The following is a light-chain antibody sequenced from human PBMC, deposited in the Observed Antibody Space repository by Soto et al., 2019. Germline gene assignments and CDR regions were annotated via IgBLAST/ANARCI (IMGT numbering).Light chain of an antibody. CDR3: QQYGGSPFT. CDR1: QSVSSNH. CDR2: GAS. J-gene: IGKJ3*01. V-gene: IGKV3-20*01. Sequence: EIVLTQSPRSLSLSPRERATLSCRASQSVSSNHLAWYQQRPGQAPRLLIYGASRRATGIPDRFSGSGSGTDFTLTISRLEPEDFAMYYCQQYGGSPFTFGPGTKVDIK.